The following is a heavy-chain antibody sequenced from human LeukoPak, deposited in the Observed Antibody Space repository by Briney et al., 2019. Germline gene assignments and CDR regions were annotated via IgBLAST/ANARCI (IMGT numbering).Heavy chain of an antibody. D-gene: IGHD3-16*01. CDR3: ARGLILRLGELDL. CDR1: GFTLVPYT. V-gene: IGHV3-21*01. CDR2: IGGLGTDI. Sequence: GGSLRLSCAVSGFTLVPYTMNWVRQVPGKGLEWVSSIGGLGTDIYYTDSVKGRFTVSRDNAQNSLYLQMNSLRAEDTALYYCARGLILRLGELDLWGQGTLVTVSS. J-gene: IGHJ5*02.